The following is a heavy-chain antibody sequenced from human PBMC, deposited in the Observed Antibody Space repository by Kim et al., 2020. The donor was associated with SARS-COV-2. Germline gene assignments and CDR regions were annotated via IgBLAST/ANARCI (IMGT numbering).Heavy chain of an antibody. CDR1: GGSISSYY. Sequence: SETLSLTCTVSGGSISSYYWSWIRQPPGKGLEWIGYIYYSGSTNYNPSLKSRVTISVDTSKNQFSLKLSSVTAADTAVYYCARGGLLWFGELFKSSYYGMDVWGQGTTVTVSS. CDR2: IYYSGST. D-gene: IGHD3-10*01. CDR3: ARGGLLWFGELFKSSYYGMDV. J-gene: IGHJ6*02. V-gene: IGHV4-59*01.